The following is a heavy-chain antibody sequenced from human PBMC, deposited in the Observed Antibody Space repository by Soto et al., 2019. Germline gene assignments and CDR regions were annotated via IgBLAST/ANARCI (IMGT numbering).Heavy chain of an antibody. CDR1: GGSISSSNW. V-gene: IGHV4-4*02. Sequence: QVQLQESGPGLVKPSGTLSLTCAVSGGSISSSNWWSWVRQPPGKGLEWLGEIYHSGRTNDNPSRKGRVTISVDQYKNQFSLKLSSVTAADTAVYYCARERTGTTNNFYVDYWGQGTLVTVSS. CDR3: ARERTGTTNNFYVDY. J-gene: IGHJ4*02. CDR2: IYHSGRT. D-gene: IGHD1-7*01.